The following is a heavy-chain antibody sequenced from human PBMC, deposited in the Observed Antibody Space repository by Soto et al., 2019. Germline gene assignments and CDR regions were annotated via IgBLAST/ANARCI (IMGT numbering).Heavy chain of an antibody. V-gene: IGHV4-61*01. J-gene: IGHJ4*02. CDR2: IFYSGTT. Sequence: PSETLSLTCTVSGASVSSGTYYWSWIRQPPGKGLEWIGYIFYSGTTNYNPSLKSRVTLSVDTSKNQFSLKLTSVTAADTAVYYCARDHVATAGTLDFWGQGTLDTV. CDR3: ARDHVATAGTLDF. D-gene: IGHD6-13*01. CDR1: GASVSSGTYY.